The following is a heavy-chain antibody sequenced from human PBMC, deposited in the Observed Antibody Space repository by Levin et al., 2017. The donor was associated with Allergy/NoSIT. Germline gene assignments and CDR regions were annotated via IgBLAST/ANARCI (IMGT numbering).Heavy chain of an antibody. CDR2: IKEDGNEE. J-gene: IGHJ5*02. CDR3: ARDVSFSGLDP. Sequence: GGSLRLSCVGSGFTFSSYWMTWVRQAPGKGLEWVGNIKEDGNEESYADSVKGRFTFSRDNAKNSLYLQMNSLRAEDTTIYYCARDVSFSGLDPWGQGTLVTVSS. CDR1: GFTFSSYW. D-gene: IGHD5-12*01. V-gene: IGHV3-7*01.